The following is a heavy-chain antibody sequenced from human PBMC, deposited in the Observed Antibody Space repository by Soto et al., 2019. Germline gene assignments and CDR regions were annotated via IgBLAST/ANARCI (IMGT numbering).Heavy chain of an antibody. J-gene: IGHJ4*02. CDR3: AIPSGLTVTGPDY. V-gene: IGHV3-23*01. D-gene: IGHD6-19*01. CDR1: GFIFRNYA. Sequence: EVQLLESGGGLVQPGGSLRLSCAASGFIFRNYAMSWVRQAPGKGLEWVSAIGGNGAYTYYADSVKGRFTISRDNSKNTLYLQMNSLRAEDTAVYFCAIPSGLTVTGPDYWGQGTLVTVSS. CDR2: IGGNGAYT.